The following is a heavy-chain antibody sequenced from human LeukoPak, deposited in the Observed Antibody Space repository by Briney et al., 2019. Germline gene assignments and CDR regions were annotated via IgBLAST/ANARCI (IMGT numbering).Heavy chain of an antibody. V-gene: IGHV3-30-3*01. CDR1: GFTFGSYS. J-gene: IGHJ5*02. CDR3: TRVNTYYYVDGWFDP. D-gene: IGHD3-10*02. CDR2: ISYDSYNK. Sequence: GGSLRLSCAASGFTFGSYSMHWVRQAPGRGLEWVAVISYDSYNKRFAESVKGRFTISRDNSKNTLYLHMNSLRVEDTAVYYCTRVNTYYYVDGWFDPWGQGTLVTVSS.